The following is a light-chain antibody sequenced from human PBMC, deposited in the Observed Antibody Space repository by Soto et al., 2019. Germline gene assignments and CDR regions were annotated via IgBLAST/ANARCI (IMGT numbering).Light chain of an antibody. V-gene: IGKV1-12*01. CDR2: AAS. CDR1: QGISSW. J-gene: IGKJ5*01. CDR3: QQLYTFPLT. Sequence: DIQMTQSPSSVCASVGGRFAITCRASQGISSWLAWYQQKPGRAPNLLXYAASSLQSGVPLRFSGSGSGTDFTLSISSLQPEDVATYYCQQLYTFPLTFGQGTRLEIK.